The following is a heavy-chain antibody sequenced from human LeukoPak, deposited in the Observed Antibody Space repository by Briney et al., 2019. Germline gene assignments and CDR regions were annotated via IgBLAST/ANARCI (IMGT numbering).Heavy chain of an antibody. Sequence: SETLSLTCTVSGGSISSRSFYWGWIRQPPGKGLEWIGTIFYSGSTYYNPSLKSRVTMSVDTSKNQFSLKLSSVTAADTAVYYCARPEAGYYDSSGYIDYWGQGTLVTVSS. CDR2: IFYSGST. J-gene: IGHJ4*02. D-gene: IGHD3-22*01. CDR3: ARPEAGYYDSSGYIDY. V-gene: IGHV4-39*01. CDR1: GGSISSRSFY.